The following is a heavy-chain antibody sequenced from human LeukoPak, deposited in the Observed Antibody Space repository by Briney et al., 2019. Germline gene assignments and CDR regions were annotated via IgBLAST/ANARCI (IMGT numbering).Heavy chain of an antibody. CDR3: ARAQYYYPHHYYVY. V-gene: IGHV1-2*02. J-gene: IGHJ4*02. CDR2: INPNSGDT. D-gene: IGHD3-10*01. CDR1: GYTFTGYF. Sequence: ASVKVSCKASGYTFTGYFMNWVRQAPGQGLEWMGWINPNSGDTTYAQKFQGRVTMTRDTSTSTAYMELSRLRSHDTAVYYCARAQYYYPHHYYVYWGQGTLVTVSS.